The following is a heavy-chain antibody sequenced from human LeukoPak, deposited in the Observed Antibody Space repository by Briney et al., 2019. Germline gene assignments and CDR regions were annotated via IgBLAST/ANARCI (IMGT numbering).Heavy chain of an antibody. Sequence: SETLSLTCTVSGVSISSSNSYWGWIRQPPGKGLEWIGGIYYSGNTYYNASLKSQVSTSIDTSKNQFSLRLTSVTAADTAVYYCARQTGSGLFILPGGQGTLVTVSS. D-gene: IGHD3/OR15-3a*01. J-gene: IGHJ4*02. CDR2: IYYSGNT. V-gene: IGHV4-39*01. CDR1: GVSISSSNSY. CDR3: ARQTGSGLFILP.